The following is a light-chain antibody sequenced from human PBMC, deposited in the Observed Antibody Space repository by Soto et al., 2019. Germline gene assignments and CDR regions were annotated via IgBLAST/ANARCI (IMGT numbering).Light chain of an antibody. J-gene: IGKJ1*01. CDR3: QQYNTYPWT. CDR2: DAS. V-gene: IGKV1-5*01. Sequence: DIHMAQSPSTLSACVGARVTITCLASQSISNWLAWYQQRPGTAPNLLIFDASTLESGVPSRLSGSGSGTEFTLTISGLQPDYFATYYCQQYNTYPWTFGQGTKV. CDR1: QSISNW.